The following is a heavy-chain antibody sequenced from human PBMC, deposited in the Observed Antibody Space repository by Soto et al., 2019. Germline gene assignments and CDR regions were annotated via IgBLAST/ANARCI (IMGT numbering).Heavy chain of an antibody. CDR2: TKSKTDCVTT. CDR3: TDGGRSDFDY. D-gene: IGHD2-21*01. CDR1: GFTLSNPG. Sequence: GPLRASCTAVGFTLSNPGHIEVRQAPGKGLEWGGLTKSKTDCVTTDYAAPVKGRFTSSRDDSKKTLYLQMNSLKNEGTAVYYCTDGGRSDFDYGGQGTLVTASS. V-gene: IGHV3-15*01. J-gene: IGHJ4*02.